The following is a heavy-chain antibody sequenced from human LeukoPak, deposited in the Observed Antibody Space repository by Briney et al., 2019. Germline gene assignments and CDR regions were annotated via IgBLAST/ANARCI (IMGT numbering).Heavy chain of an antibody. Sequence: GGSLRLSCAASGFTFSSYGMNWVRQAPGKGLEWVSSISSGSTYIYYADSVKGRFTISRDNAKNSLYLQMNSLRAEDTAVYYCARVVDIAVAGTLFDYWGQGTLVTVSS. J-gene: IGHJ4*02. V-gene: IGHV3-21*01. CDR1: GFTFSSYG. D-gene: IGHD6-19*01. CDR3: ARVVDIAVAGTLFDY. CDR2: ISSGSTYI.